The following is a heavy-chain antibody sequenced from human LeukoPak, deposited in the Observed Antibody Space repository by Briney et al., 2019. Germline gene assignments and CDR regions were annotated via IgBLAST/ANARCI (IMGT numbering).Heavy chain of an antibody. Sequence: GASVKVSCKASGYTFTGYYMHWVRQAPGQGLEWMGWINPNSGGTNYAQKFQGRVTMTRDTSISTAYMELSRLRSDDTAVYYCAREKAGFYSSSWDAFDIWGQGTMVTVSS. CDR2: INPNSGGT. D-gene: IGHD6-13*01. J-gene: IGHJ3*02. V-gene: IGHV1-2*02. CDR1: GYTFTGYY. CDR3: AREKAGFYSSSWDAFDI.